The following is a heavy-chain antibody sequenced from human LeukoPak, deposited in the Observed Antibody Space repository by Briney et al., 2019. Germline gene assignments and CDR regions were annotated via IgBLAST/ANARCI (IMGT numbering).Heavy chain of an antibody. D-gene: IGHD1-1*01. Sequence: PGRSLRLSCAASGFTFSSYGMHWVRQAPGKGLEWVAVIWYDGSNKYYADSVKGRFTISRDNSKNTLYQQMNSLRAEDTAVYYCARDRGTTGTTYIDYWGQGTLVTVSS. CDR1: GFTFSSYG. CDR3: ARDRGTTGTTYIDY. V-gene: IGHV3-33*01. J-gene: IGHJ4*02. CDR2: IWYDGSNK.